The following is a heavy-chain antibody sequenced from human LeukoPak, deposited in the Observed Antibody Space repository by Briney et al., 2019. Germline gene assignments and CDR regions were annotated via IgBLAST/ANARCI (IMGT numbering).Heavy chain of an antibody. V-gene: IGHV5-51*01. Sequence: GESLKISCKGSGYSFTSYWIGWVRQMPGKGPEWMGIIYPGDSDTRYSPSFQGQVTISADKSISTAYLQWSSLKASDTAMYYCARRYCSSTSCYRDYYGMDVWGQGTTVTVSS. CDR2: IYPGDSDT. D-gene: IGHD2-2*02. CDR1: GYSFTSYW. J-gene: IGHJ6*02. CDR3: ARRYCSSTSCYRDYYGMDV.